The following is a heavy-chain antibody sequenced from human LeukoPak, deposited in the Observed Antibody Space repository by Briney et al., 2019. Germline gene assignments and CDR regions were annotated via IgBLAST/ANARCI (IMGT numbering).Heavy chain of an antibody. J-gene: IGHJ5*02. CDR2: IYYSGST. CDR1: GGSISSGDYY. Sequence: PSETLSLTCTVSGGSISSGDYYWSWIRQPPGEGLEWIGYIYYSGSTYYNPSLKSRVTISVDTSKNQFSLKLSSVTAADTAVYYCARTLGYYYGSGSANNWFDPWGQGTLVTVSS. V-gene: IGHV4-30-4*08. CDR3: ARTLGYYYGSGSANNWFDP. D-gene: IGHD3-10*01.